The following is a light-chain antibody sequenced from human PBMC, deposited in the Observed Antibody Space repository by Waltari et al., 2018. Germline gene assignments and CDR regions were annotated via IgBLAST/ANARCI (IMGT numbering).Light chain of an antibody. CDR3: QQYVTSPTT. CDR1: ETIANSF. Sequence: DIVLTQSPGTLSLAPGESATVSCRASETIANSFLAWYQQQPAQPPRLLMYLGSHRTSGIPDRFRSSGSGAEFTLTITGLEPEDFALYFCQQYVTSPTTFGQGTRLDMK. V-gene: IGKV3-20*01. J-gene: IGKJ5*01. CDR2: LGS.